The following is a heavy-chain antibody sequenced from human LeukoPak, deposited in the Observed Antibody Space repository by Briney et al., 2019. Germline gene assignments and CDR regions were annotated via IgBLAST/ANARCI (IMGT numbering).Heavy chain of an antibody. Sequence: PSQTLSLTCAVSGGSIISGGYSWSWIRQPPGKGLEWIGYNYHSGSTYYNPSLKSRVTISVDRSKNQFSLKLSSVTAADTAVYYCASSAAMADGFDYWGQGTLVTVSS. V-gene: IGHV4-30-2*01. J-gene: IGHJ4*02. CDR1: GGSIISGGYS. CDR3: ASSAAMADGFDY. CDR2: NYHSGST. D-gene: IGHD5-18*01.